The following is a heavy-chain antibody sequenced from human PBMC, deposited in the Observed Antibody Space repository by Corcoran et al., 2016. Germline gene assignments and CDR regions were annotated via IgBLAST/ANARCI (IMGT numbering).Heavy chain of an antibody. Sequence: EVQLVESGGGLVKPGGSLRLSCAASGFTFSNAWMSWVRQAPGKGLEWVGRIKSKTDGGTTDYAAPVKGRFTISRDDSKNTLYLQMNSLKTEDTAVYYCTTGNYDSSGYSDYWGQGTLVTVSS. D-gene: IGHD3-22*01. CDR2: IKSKTDGGTT. V-gene: IGHV3-15*01. J-gene: IGHJ4*02. CDR1: GFTFSNAW. CDR3: TTGNYDSSGYSDY.